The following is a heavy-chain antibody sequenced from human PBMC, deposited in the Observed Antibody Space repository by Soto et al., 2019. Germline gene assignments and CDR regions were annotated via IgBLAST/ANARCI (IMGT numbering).Heavy chain of an antibody. D-gene: IGHD5-18*01. J-gene: IGHJ5*02. CDR2: IIPILGIA. CDR1: GGTFSSYT. V-gene: IGHV1-69*02. Sequence: QVQLVQSGAEVKKPGSSVKVSCKASGGTFSSYTISWVRQAPGQGLEWMGRIIPILGIANYAQKFQGRVTITADKSTSTAYMELSSLRSEDTAVYYCARAYGYSYGFGDNWFDPWGQGTLVTVSS. CDR3: ARAYGYSYGFGDNWFDP.